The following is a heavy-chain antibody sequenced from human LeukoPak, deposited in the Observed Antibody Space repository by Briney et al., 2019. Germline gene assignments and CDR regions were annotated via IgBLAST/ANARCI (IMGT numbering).Heavy chain of an antibody. Sequence: ASVKVSCKASGYTFTSYGISWVRQAPGQGLEWMGWISAGNGNTKYSQKFQGRVTITRDTSASTAYMELSSLRSEDTAVYYCAFPYDSSAIASYGMDVWGQGTTVTVSS. CDR2: ISAGNGNT. J-gene: IGHJ6*02. V-gene: IGHV1-18*01. CDR1: GYTFTSYG. D-gene: IGHD3-22*01. CDR3: AFPYDSSAIASYGMDV.